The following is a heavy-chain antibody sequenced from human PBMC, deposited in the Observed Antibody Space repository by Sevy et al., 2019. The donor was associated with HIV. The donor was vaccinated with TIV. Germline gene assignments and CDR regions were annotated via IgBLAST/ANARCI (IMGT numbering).Heavy chain of an antibody. CDR3: VRVPAVGATSDY. CDR2: IYYSGST. J-gene: IGHJ4*02. CDR1: GGSISSYY. D-gene: IGHD1-26*01. V-gene: IGHV4-59*01. Sequence: SETLSLTCTVSGGSISSYYWSWIRQPPGKGLEWIGYIYYSGSTNYNPSLKSRVTISVDTSKNQFSLKLSSVTAADTAVYYCVRVPAVGATSDYWGQGTLVTVSS.